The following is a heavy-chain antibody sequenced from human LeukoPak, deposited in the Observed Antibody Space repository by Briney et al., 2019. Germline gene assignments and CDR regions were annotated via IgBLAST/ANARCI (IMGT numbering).Heavy chain of an antibody. D-gene: IGHD3-3*01. CDR2: ITWKTHTT. V-gene: IGHV3-43*01. J-gene: IGHJ4*02. Sequence: GGSLRLSCAASGFTFNDDTMHWVRQTPGRGLEWVSFITWKTHTTNYADSVKGRFTVSRDNRKDSLYLQMNSLSTEDTGLYHCASEVGYRSLGYLGQGTLVTVSS. CDR3: ASEVGYRSLGY. CDR1: GFTFNDDT.